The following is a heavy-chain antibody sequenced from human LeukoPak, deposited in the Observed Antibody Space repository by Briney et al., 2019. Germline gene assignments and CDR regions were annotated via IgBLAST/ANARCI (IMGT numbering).Heavy chain of an antibody. D-gene: IGHD3/OR15-3a*01. CDR3: ARDGLVGYYYYYMDV. J-gene: IGHJ6*03. Sequence: QPGGSLRLSCAASGFTFSSYWMSWVRQAPGKGLEWVANIKQDGSEKYYVDSVKGRFTISRDNAKNSLYLQMNNLRAEDTAVYYCARDGLVGYYYYYMDVWGKGTTVTVSS. CDR2: IKQDGSEK. V-gene: IGHV3-7*01. CDR1: GFTFSSYW.